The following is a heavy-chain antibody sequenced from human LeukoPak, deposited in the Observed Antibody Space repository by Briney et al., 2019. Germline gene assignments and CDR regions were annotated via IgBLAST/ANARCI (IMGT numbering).Heavy chain of an antibody. Sequence: ASVKVSCKASGYTFTSYYMHWVRQAPGQGLEWMGIINPSGGSTSYAQKFQGRVTMTRDTSTSTVYMELSSLRSEDTAVYYCASLILGYYDSSGYRYYDAFDIWGRGTMVTVSS. D-gene: IGHD3-22*01. CDR2: INPSGGST. CDR3: ASLILGYYDSSGYRYYDAFDI. CDR1: GYTFTSYY. J-gene: IGHJ3*02. V-gene: IGHV1-46*01.